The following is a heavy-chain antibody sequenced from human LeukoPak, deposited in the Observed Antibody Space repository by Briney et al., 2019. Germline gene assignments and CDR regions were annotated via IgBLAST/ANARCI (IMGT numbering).Heavy chain of an antibody. CDR2: IWYDGSNK. J-gene: IGHJ4*02. D-gene: IGHD2-21*01. V-gene: IGHV3-33*03. CDR1: GFTFSSYG. Sequence: PGGSLRLSCAASGFTFSSYGMHWVRQAPGKGLEWVAVIWYDGSNKYYADSVKGRFTISRDNAKNSLYLQMNSLRAEDTAVYYCARWGWSPFDYWGQGTLVTVSS. CDR3: ARWGWSPFDY.